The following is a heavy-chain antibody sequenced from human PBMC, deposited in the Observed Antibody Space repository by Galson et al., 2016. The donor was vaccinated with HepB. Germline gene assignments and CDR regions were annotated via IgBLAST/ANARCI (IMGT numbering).Heavy chain of an antibody. CDR2: IDPDSGDT. CDR1: GYTFSGYY. V-gene: IGHV1-2*02. J-gene: IGHJ4*02. Sequence: SVKVSCKASGYTFSGYYMHWVRQAPGQGPEWMGWIDPDSGDTNYAQNFQGRVTMIRDTSITTAYMELSRLRSDDTAVYYCARSVMGHYDFWSDYGGTKGFGYWGQGTLVTVSS. CDR3: ARSVMGHYDFWSDYGGTKGFGY. D-gene: IGHD3-3*01.